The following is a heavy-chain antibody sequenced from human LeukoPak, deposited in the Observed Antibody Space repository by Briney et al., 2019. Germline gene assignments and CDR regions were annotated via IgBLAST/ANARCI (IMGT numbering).Heavy chain of an antibody. D-gene: IGHD1-26*01. CDR3: AKDVGKWESLHFFDY. CDR1: GLAVSSNY. V-gene: IGHV3-53*01. CDR2: LYSGGST. J-gene: IGHJ4*02. Sequence: GGSLRLSCAASGLAVSSNYMSWVRQAPGKGLEWVSVLYSGGSTYYADSVKGRFTISRDNSKNTLYLQMNSLRAEDTAVYYCAKDVGKWESLHFFDYWGQGTLVTVSS.